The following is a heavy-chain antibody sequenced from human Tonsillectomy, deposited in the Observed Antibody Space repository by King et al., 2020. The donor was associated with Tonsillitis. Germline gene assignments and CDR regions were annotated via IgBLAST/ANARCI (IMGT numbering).Heavy chain of an antibody. CDR1: GFTFSSYG. CDR2: IRYDGSNK. V-gene: IGHV3-30*02. D-gene: IGHD1-26*01. J-gene: IGHJ4*02. CDR3: AKDTGELPAGGPFDY. Sequence: VQLVESGGGVVQPGGSLRLSCAASGFTFSSYGMHWVRQAPGKGLEWVAFIRYDGSNKYYADSVKGRFTISRDNSKNTLYLQMNSLRAEDTAVYYCAKDTGELPAGGPFDYWGQGTLVTVSS.